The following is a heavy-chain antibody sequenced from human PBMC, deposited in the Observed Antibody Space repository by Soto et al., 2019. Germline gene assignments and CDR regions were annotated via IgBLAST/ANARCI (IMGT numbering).Heavy chain of an antibody. D-gene: IGHD3-10*01. V-gene: IGHV4-34*01. CDR2: INHSGST. CDR3: ARGRSLDY. CDR1: GGSFSCYY. Sequence: PSETLSLTCAVYGGSFSCYYWSWIRQPPGKGLEWIGEINHSGSTNYNPSLKSRVTISVDTSKNQFSLKLSSVTAADTAVYYCARGRSLDYWGRGTLVTVSS. J-gene: IGHJ4*02.